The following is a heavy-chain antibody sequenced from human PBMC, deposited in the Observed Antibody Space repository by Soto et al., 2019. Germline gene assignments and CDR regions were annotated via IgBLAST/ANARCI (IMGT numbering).Heavy chain of an antibody. Sequence: PGGSLRLSCAASGFTFGSSDIHWVRQASGKGLEWVGRIRTKSNSYATVYVASVKGRFTISRDDSKNTAYLQMNSLKTEDTAVYYCARHVFLNYFDSSGLMDVWGQGTTVTVSS. CDR3: ARHVFLNYFDSSGLMDV. CDR1: GFTFGSSD. V-gene: IGHV3-73*01. D-gene: IGHD3-22*01. J-gene: IGHJ6*02. CDR2: IRTKSNSYAT.